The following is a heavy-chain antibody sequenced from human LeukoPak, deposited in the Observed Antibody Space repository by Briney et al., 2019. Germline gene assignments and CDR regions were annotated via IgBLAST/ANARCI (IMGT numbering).Heavy chain of an antibody. D-gene: IGHD1-26*01. V-gene: IGHV3-21*04. CDR1: AFTFSSYS. CDR3: AKMKGHPLPKYYMDV. J-gene: IGHJ6*01. CDR2: IISSSSYI. Sequence: GRSLRLSCAASAFTFSSYSMKSVRQAPGKGLEWVSSIISSSSYIYYADSVKGRFTISRDNAKNSLYLEMNSLRAEDTAIYYCAKMKGHPLPKYYMDVWGQGTTVTVSS.